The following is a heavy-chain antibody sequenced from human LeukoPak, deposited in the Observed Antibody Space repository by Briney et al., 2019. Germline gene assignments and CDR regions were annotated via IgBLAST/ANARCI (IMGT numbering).Heavy chain of an antibody. V-gene: IGHV3-9*01. CDR1: GFTFDDYA. D-gene: IGHD4-17*01. J-gene: IGHJ4*02. CDR2: ISWNSGSI. Sequence: PGGSLRLSCAASGFTFDDYAMHWVRQAPGKGLEWVSGISWNSGSIGYVDSVKGRFTISRDNAKNSLYLQMNSLRAEDTAVYYCARGSMTTVTTRIDYWGQGTLVTVSS. CDR3: ARGSMTTVTTRIDY.